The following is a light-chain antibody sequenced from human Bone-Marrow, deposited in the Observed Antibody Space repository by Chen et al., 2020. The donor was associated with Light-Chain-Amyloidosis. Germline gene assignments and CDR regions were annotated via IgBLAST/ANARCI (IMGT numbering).Light chain of an antibody. CDR2: EDD. CDR3: QSYQGSSQGV. CDR1: SGRIATNY. Sequence: NFMLTQPHSVSESPGKTVIISCTRSSGRIATNYVQWYQQRPGSSPTPVIYEDDQIPSGVPDRFSGSSDTSSNSASLTLAGLTTEDEADYYCQSYQGSSQGVFGGGTKLPVL. V-gene: IGLV6-57*01. J-gene: IGLJ3*02.